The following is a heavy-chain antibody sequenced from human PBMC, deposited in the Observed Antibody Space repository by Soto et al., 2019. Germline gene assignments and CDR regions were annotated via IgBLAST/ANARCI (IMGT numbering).Heavy chain of an antibody. J-gene: IGHJ6*02. V-gene: IGHV6-1*01. Sequence: SQTLSLTCVISGDSVSSNSVTWNWIRQSPSRGLEWLGRTYYRAQWYNDYGVSVKSRITINQDTYENQFSLQLNSVTPEDTAVYYCATEILADNYDYVWGSYRQSYYYYYYGMDVWGQGTTVTVSS. CDR2: TYYRAQWYN. CDR3: ATEILADNYDYVWGSYRQSYYYYYYGMDV. D-gene: IGHD3-16*02. CDR1: GDSVSSNSVT.